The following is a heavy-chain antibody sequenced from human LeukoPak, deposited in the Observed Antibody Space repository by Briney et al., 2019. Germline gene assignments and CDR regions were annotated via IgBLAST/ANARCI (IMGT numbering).Heavy chain of an antibody. CDR1: GFTFSSYG. CDR2: IRYDGGNK. D-gene: IGHD2-8*01. J-gene: IGHJ4*02. CDR3: AKDVRVSY. Sequence: GGSLRLSCAASGFTFSSYGMHWVRQAPGKGLEWVAFIRYDGGNKYYADSVKGRFTISRDSSKNTLYLQMNSLRAEDTAVYYCAKDVRVSYWGQGTLVTVSS. V-gene: IGHV3-30*02.